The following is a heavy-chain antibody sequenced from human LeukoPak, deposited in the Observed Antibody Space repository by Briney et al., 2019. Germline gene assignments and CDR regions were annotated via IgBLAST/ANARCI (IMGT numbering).Heavy chain of an antibody. D-gene: IGHD7-27*01. CDR2: IYSVGST. CDR3: ARVLWGSSPYYDY. V-gene: IGHV3-53*04. J-gene: IGHJ4*02. Sequence: GGSLRLSCAASGFTVSSNYMSWVRQAPGKGLEWVPVIYSVGSTYYADSVKGRFTISRHNSKNTLYLQMNSLRAEDTAVYYCARVLWGSSPYYDYWGQGTLVTVSS. CDR1: GFTVSSNY.